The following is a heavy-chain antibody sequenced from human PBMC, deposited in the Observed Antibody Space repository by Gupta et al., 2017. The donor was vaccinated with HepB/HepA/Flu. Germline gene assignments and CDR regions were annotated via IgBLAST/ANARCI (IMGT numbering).Heavy chain of an antibody. J-gene: IGHJ5*02. CDR1: GGSISSGGYY. CDR2: IYYSGST. D-gene: IGHD6-19*01. Sequence: QVQLQESGPGLVKPSQTLSLTCTVSGGSISSGGYYWSWIRQHPGKGLEWIGYIYYSGSTYYNPSLKSRVTISVDTSKNQFSLKLSSVTAADTAVYYCARDWGRGGWYGNWFDPWGQGTLVTVSS. V-gene: IGHV4-31*03. CDR3: ARDWGRGGWYGNWFDP.